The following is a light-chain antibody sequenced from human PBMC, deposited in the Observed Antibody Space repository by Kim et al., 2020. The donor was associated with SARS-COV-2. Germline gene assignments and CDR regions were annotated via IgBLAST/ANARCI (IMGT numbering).Light chain of an antibody. Sequence: LPPGERATLSCRASESIRNNYIAWYQQKRGQAPRVLIYGASTRATGIPDRFSGSGSGTDFTLTVSRLEPEDSAVYYCHQYVYSPWTFGQGTKVDIK. CDR2: GAS. V-gene: IGKV3-20*01. CDR3: HQYVYSPWT. CDR1: ESIRNNY. J-gene: IGKJ1*01.